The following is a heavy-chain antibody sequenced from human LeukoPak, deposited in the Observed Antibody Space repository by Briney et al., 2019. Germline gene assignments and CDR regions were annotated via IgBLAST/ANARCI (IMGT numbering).Heavy chain of an antibody. CDR1: GYTFTGYY. D-gene: IGHD2-2*01. CDR2: INPNSGGT. CDR3: ARSLRRCSSTSCSPFHDAFDI. V-gene: IGHV1-2*02. Sequence: ASVKVSCKASGYTFTGYYTHWVRQAPGQGLEWMGWINPNSGGTNYAQKFQGRVTMTRDTSISTAYMELSRLRSDDTAVYYCARSLRRCSSTSCSPFHDAFDIWGQGTMVTVSS. J-gene: IGHJ3*02.